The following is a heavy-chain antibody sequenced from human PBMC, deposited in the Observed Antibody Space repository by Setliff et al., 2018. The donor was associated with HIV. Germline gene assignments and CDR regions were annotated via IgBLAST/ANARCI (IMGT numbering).Heavy chain of an antibody. V-gene: IGHV4-39*07. D-gene: IGHD3-10*01. CDR2: IDHSGST. Sequence: SETLSLTCTVSGGSISRSSYYWGWIRQAPGKGPEWIGSIDHSGSTYYNPSLKRRLTISVDKSKNQFSLKLSSVTAADTAVYYCARDPGDTYYYYSYMDVWGKGTTVTVSS. J-gene: IGHJ6*03. CDR1: GGSISRSSYY. CDR3: ARDPGDTYYYYSYMDV.